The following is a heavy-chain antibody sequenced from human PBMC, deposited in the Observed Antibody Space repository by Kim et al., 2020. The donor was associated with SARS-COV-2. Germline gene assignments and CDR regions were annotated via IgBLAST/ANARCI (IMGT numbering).Heavy chain of an antibody. D-gene: IGHD2-2*01. CDR2: ISHSGST. CDR1: GGSFSSYY. V-gene: IGHV4-34*01. J-gene: IGHJ3*02. CDR3: ASAGYCSSTSCLSAFDI. Sequence: SETLSLTCAVYGGSFSSYYWSWIRQPPGTGLEWIWDISHSGSTNYNPSLKSRVTISVDTSKNQCSLKLSSVTAADTAVYYCASAGYCSSTSCLSAFDIWGAGTRVTVSP.